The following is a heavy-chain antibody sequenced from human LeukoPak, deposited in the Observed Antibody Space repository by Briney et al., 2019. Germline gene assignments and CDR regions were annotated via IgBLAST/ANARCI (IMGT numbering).Heavy chain of an antibody. J-gene: IGHJ3*02. Sequence: SETLSLTCTVSGGSIRSYYWSWIRQPPGKGLEWIGYIYYSGSTNYNPSLKSRVTISVDTSKNQFSLKLSSVTAADTAVYYCATGGYSYGFVSAFDIRDQGTMVTVSS. D-gene: IGHD5-18*01. CDR2: IYYSGST. CDR1: GGSIRSYY. V-gene: IGHV4-59*01. CDR3: ATGGYSYGFVSAFDI.